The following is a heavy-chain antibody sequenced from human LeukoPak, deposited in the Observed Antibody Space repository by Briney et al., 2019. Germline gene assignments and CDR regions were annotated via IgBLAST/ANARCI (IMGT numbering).Heavy chain of an antibody. CDR2: ISYDGSNK. CDR1: GFTFSSYA. D-gene: IGHD3-9*01. J-gene: IGHJ4*02. V-gene: IGHV3-30-3*01. CDR3: ARDLYDILTGLDY. Sequence: GRSLRLSCAASGFTFSSYAMHWVRQAPGKGLEWVAVISYDGSNKYYADSVKGRFTISRDNSKNTLYLQMNSLRAEDTAVYYCARDLYDILTGLDYWGQGTLVTVSS.